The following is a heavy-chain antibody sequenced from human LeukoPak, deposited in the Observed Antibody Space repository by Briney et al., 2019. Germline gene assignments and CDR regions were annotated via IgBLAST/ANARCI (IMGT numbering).Heavy chain of an antibody. D-gene: IGHD3-10*01. V-gene: IGHV3-21*01. J-gene: IGHJ5*02. CDR1: GFTFSSYS. Sequence: PGGSLRLSCAASGFTFSSYSMNWVRQAPGKGLEWVSSISSSSSYIYYADSVKGRFTISRDNAKNSLYLQMNSLRAEDTAVYYCARDRTIPMGFDPWGQGTLVTVSS. CDR3: ARDRTIPMGFDP. CDR2: ISSSSSYI.